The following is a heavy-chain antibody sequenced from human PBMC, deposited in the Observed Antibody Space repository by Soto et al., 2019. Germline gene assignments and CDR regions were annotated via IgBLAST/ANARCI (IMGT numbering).Heavy chain of an antibody. J-gene: IGHJ5*02. CDR3: ARGDYQNWFDP. D-gene: IGHD3-10*01. V-gene: IGHV4-61*03. CDR2: IYYTGST. Sequence: SETLSLTCTVSGGSVSSGSYRWAWIRQPPGKGLEYIGSIYYTGSTNYNPSLKSRVSISLDAPMNHFSLKMTSVTAADTAVYFCARGDYQNWFDPWGLGTLVTVSS. CDR1: GGSVSSGSYR.